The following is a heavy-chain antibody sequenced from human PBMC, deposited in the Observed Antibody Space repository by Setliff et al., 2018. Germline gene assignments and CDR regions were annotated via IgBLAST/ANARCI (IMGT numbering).Heavy chain of an antibody. J-gene: IGHJ4*02. CDR3: TKYTRVVTTKCFDY. V-gene: IGHV3-23*01. Sequence: GGSLRLSCAVSGLRFSDAWVSWVRQAPGKGLEWVSAINGGGTATYYADSVKGRFTISRDNSKNTLYLQMNSLRAEDTAVYYCTKYTRVVTTKCFDYWGQGTLVTVSS. CDR1: GLRFSDAW. D-gene: IGHD2-15*01. CDR2: INGGGTAT.